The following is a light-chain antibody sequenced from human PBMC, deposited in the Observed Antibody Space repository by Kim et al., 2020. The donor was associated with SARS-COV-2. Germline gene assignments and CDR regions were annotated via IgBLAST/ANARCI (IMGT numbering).Light chain of an antibody. V-gene: IGKV1-12*01. CDR2: AAT. J-gene: IGKJ5*01. Sequence: DIQMTQYTSFVSASVGDRVTITCRASQGINNWLAWYQQKPGKAPKLLIFAATNLQSGVPSRFSGSGAGADFTLTNSSLQPEDSATYYCQHCDRFPRTFGQGTPMEIK. CDR1: QGINNW. CDR3: QHCDRFPRT.